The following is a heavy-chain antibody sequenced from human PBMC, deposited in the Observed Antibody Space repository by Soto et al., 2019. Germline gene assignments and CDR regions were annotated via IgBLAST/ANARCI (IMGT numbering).Heavy chain of an antibody. CDR1: GGSFSGYY. CDR2: INHSGST. CDR3: ARGMGNYFDY. D-gene: IGHD6-13*01. J-gene: IGHJ4*02. Sequence: SETLSLTCAVYGGSFSGYYWSWIRQPPGKGLEWIGEINHSGSTNYNTSLKSRVTISVDTSKNQFSLKLSSVTAADTAVYYCARGMGNYFDYWGQGTLVTVSS. V-gene: IGHV4-34*01.